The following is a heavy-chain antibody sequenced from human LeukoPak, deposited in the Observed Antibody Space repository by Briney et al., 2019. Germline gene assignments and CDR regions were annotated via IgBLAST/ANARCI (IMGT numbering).Heavy chain of an antibody. CDR1: GGSISSGDYY. V-gene: IGHV4-30-4*01. CDR3: ARWSSGWDAGFDP. J-gene: IGHJ5*02. CDR2: IYYSGST. D-gene: IGHD6-19*01. Sequence: SQTLSLTCTVSGGSISSGDYYWSWIRQPPGKGLEWIGYIYYSGSTYYNPSLKSRVTISVDTSKNQFSLKLSSVTAADTAVYYCARWSSGWDAGFDPWGQGTLVTVSS.